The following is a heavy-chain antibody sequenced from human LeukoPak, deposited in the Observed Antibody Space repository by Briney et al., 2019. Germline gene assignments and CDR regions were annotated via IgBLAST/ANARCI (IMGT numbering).Heavy chain of an antibody. J-gene: IGHJ4*02. D-gene: IGHD2-2*01. V-gene: IGHV4-39*01. Sequence: SETLSLTCTVSGGSISSSSYYWGWIRQPPGKGLEWIGSIYYSGSTYYNPSLKSRVTISVDTSKNQFSLKLSSVTAADTAVYYCARRYCSSTSCYLHYFDYWGQGTLVTVSS. CDR3: ARRYCSSTSCYLHYFDY. CDR1: GGSISSSSYY. CDR2: IYYSGST.